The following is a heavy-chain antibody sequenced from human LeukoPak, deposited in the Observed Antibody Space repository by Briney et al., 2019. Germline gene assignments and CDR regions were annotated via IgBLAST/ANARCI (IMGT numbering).Heavy chain of an antibody. V-gene: IGHV1-2*02. J-gene: IGHJ4*02. CDR1: GYTFTASY. CDR2: INPHSGNT. Sequence: ASVKVSCKTSGYTFTASYMHWVRQAPGQGLEWMGWINPHSGNTHYAQKFQGRVTMTRDTSISTANMGLGNLTSGDTAVYYCARGGIAAPSLGYWGQGTLVTVSS. CDR3: ARGGIAAPSLGY. D-gene: IGHD6-13*01.